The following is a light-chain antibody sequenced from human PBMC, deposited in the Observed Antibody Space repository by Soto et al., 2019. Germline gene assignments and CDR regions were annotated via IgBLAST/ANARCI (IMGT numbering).Light chain of an antibody. CDR3: VAYSGSSSYV. CDR1: SSVVGGYNY. V-gene: IGLV2-11*01. J-gene: IGLJ1*01. Sequence: KETSSVVGGYNYASWYQQLPGEAPKLRISTATWPPSGVPERFSGTKADNTSSLTTSMLQADDEADYYCVAYSGSSSYVYGTGTKVTVL. CDR2: TAT.